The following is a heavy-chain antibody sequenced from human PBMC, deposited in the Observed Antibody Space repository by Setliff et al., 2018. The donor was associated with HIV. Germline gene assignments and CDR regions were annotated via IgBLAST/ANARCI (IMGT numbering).Heavy chain of an antibody. J-gene: IGHJ1*01. V-gene: IGHV3-23*01. CDR3: AKGSVRMHYYDSSGHFQH. Sequence: GGSLRLSCAASGISFSSYAMNWVRQAPGKGLEWVSVIGGSGGSTYYADSVKGRFTISRNNSKNTLYLQMNSLRAEDTAVYYCAKGSVRMHYYDSSGHFQHWGQGTPVTVSS. CDR2: IGGSGGST. D-gene: IGHD3-22*01. CDR1: GISFSSYA.